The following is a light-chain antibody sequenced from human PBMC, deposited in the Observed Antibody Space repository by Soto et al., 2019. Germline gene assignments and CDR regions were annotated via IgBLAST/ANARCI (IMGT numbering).Light chain of an antibody. Sequence: EIVLTQSPGTLSLSPGERATLSGRASQSVSSSSLAWYQQKPGQAPRLLIYDASSRATGIPDRFSGSGSGTDFTLTISRLEPEDFAVYYCQQYGSSPRTFGQGTKVDIK. J-gene: IGKJ1*01. V-gene: IGKV3-20*01. CDR2: DAS. CDR3: QQYGSSPRT. CDR1: QSVSSSS.